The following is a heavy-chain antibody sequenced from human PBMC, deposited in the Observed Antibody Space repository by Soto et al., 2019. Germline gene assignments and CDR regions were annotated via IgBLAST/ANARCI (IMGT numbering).Heavy chain of an antibody. V-gene: IGHV4-39*01. CDR2: IYFSGNP. J-gene: IGHJ5*02. D-gene: IGHD3-10*01. CDR1: GGSISSGSFY. CDR3: ARRAGSPWFDP. Sequence: QMQLQESGPGLVKPSETLSLTCTVSGGSISSGSFYWAWIRQPPGKGLEWIGSIYFSGNPHYNASDASRVTISVHASSNQFFMSLSSATAADTAVYYSARRAGSPWFDPWGRGTLVRVSS.